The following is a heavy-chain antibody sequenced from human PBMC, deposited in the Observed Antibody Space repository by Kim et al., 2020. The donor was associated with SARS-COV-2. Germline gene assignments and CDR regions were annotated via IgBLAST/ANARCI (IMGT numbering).Heavy chain of an antibody. V-gene: IGHV5-51*01. CDR1: GYSFTTYC. CDR3: ARGPIPAPNSPSYFFDY. J-gene: IGHJ4*01. D-gene: IGHD2-2*02. CDR2: IYPGDSDI. Sequence: GESLKISCKVSGYSFTTYCVAWVRQMPGKGLEWMGVIYPGDSDIRYNPSFRGQVTISADKSLTTAYLQWGSLKSSDTAMYYCARGPIPAPNSPSYFFDYW.